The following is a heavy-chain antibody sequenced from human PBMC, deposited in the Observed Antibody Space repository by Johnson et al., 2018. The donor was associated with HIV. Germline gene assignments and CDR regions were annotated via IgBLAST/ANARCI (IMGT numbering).Heavy chain of an antibody. D-gene: IGHD2-15*01. CDR3: ASSSVVDDAFDI. CDR1: GFTFSTYG. Sequence: VQLVESGGGVVQPGRSLRLSCEASGFTFSTYGAHWVRQAPGKGLQWVAVISYDGSNQYFADSVKGRFTISRDKSKNTLYLQMNSLRAEDTAVYYCASSSVVDDAFDIWGQGTMVTVSS. V-gene: IGHV3-30*19. CDR2: ISYDGSNQ. J-gene: IGHJ3*02.